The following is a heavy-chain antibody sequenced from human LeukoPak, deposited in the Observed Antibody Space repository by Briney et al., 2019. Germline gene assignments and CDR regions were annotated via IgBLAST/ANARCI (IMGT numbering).Heavy chain of an antibody. Sequence: GRSLRLSRAASGFTFSNHGMDWVRQAPGKGLEWVAVISYDGGDKYYADSVKGRFTISRDNSKNTLYLQMNSLRAEDTAVYYCAKDLNVVGLGDCWGQGTLVTVSS. V-gene: IGHV3-30*18. D-gene: IGHD3-16*01. CDR3: AKDLNVVGLGDC. CDR2: ISYDGGDK. CDR1: GFTFSNHG. J-gene: IGHJ4*02.